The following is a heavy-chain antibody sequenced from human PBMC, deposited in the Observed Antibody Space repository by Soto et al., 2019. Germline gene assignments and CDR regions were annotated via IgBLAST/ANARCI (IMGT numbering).Heavy chain of an antibody. CDR1: GYSFTTYW. D-gene: IGHD6-25*01. Sequence: PGESLKISCKGSGYSFTTYWIGWVRQLPGQGLEWMGVMFPGDSDTRYSPSFQGQVTISADKSISTAYLQWSSLKASDTAMYYCARRPEGGYKYFDYWGQGTLVTVSS. CDR2: MFPGDSDT. CDR3: ARRPEGGYKYFDY. V-gene: IGHV5-51*01. J-gene: IGHJ4*02.